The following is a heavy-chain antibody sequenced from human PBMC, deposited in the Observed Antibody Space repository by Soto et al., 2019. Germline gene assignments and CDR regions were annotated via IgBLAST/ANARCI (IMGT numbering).Heavy chain of an antibody. J-gene: IGHJ4*02. V-gene: IGHV3-23*01. CDR2: ISASGGST. CDR1: GFTSSSCA. Sequence: EVQLLDSGGGLVQPGGSLRLSCVASGFTSSSCAMRWVRQAPGKGLEWVSGISASGGSTYYADSVKGRFTISRDNSKNTLYLQMNSLRAEDTAVYDCSNPGLGTGRYFFHDWCQGTLVTVSS. CDR3: SNPGLGTGRYFFHD. D-gene: IGHD1-1*01.